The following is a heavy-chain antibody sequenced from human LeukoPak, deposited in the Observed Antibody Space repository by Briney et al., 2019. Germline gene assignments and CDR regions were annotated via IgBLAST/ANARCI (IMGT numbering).Heavy chain of an antibody. CDR2: ISGGSTGR. CDR1: GFTFSTYT. Sequence: PGGSLRLSCAVSGFTFSTYTMSWVRQAPGKGLEWVSAISGGSTGRYYADSVKGRFTISRDNSKNTMYLQMDSLRADDTAVYYCAKGSGGSGSLPTFDYWGQGTLVTVSS. J-gene: IGHJ4*02. D-gene: IGHD3-10*01. CDR3: AKGSGGSGSLPTFDY. V-gene: IGHV3-23*01.